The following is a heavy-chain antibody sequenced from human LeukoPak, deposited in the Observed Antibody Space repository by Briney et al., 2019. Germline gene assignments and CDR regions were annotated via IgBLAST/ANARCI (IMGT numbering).Heavy chain of an antibody. CDR3: ARHSSSWDDAFDI. J-gene: IGHJ3*02. Sequence: PSETLSLTCTVSGGSSSTYYWSWIRQPPGKGLGWIGYIYYSGSTNYNPSLKSRGTISVDTSKNQFSLKLSSVTAADTALYYCARHSSSWDDAFDIWGQGTMVTVSS. D-gene: IGHD6-13*01. V-gene: IGHV4-59*08. CDR1: GGSSSTYY. CDR2: IYYSGST.